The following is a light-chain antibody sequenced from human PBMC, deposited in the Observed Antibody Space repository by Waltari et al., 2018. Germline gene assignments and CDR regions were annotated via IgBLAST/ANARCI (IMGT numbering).Light chain of an antibody. CDR1: QSISIW. CDR2: KSS. CDR3: QHYDNYPVA. V-gene: IGKV1-5*03. Sequence: DIQMTQSPSTLSASVGDRVSITCRASQSISIWLAWYQQRSGKAPKLLISKSSSLESGVPSRFSGSGSGTEFTLIITNLHPDDFATYYCQHYDNYPVAFGQGTKLEIK. J-gene: IGKJ2*01.